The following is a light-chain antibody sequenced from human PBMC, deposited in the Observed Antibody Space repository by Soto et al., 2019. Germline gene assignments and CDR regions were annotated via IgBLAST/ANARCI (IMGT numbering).Light chain of an antibody. CDR2: DVS. V-gene: IGLV2-14*03. CDR1: SSDVGYHNY. CDR3: SSYTSGSTPDVL. Sequence: QSALTQPASVSGSPGQSITISCTGTSSDVGYHNYVSWYQQHPGKAPKLMIYDVSDRPSGVSNRFSGSKSGNTASLTISGLQAEDGADYYCSSYTSGSTPDVLFGGGTKLTGL. J-gene: IGLJ2*01.